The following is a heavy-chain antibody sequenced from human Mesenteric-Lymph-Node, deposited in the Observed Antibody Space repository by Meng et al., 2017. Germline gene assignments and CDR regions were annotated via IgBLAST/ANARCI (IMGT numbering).Heavy chain of an antibody. Sequence: QVPMVQSGSQLKKPGASLNVPCEASGYTFTTFTMNVVRQAPGHGLEWVWWINTNPGNPTYSRGFTGRFVFSLDSSVRTAYLQISSMKHEGTGVNYFARGGVAHQRELDHWGQGTLVTVSS. CDR3: ARGGVAHQRELDH. J-gene: IGHJ5*02. V-gene: IGHV7-4-1*02. D-gene: IGHD3-16*01. CDR2: INTNPGNP. CDR1: GYTFTTFT.